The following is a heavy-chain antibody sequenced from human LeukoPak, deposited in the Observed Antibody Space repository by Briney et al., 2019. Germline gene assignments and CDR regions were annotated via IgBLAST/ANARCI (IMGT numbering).Heavy chain of an antibody. CDR1: GLTFGSKY. Sequence: PGGSLRLSCAASGLTFGSKYMGWVRQAPGKGLEWVSVIYRGGDTYYADSVRGRFTVSRDISQNTLYLQMNRLRVEDTAVYYCATRPDGNDFPYFDFWGQGTLVLVSS. CDR2: IYRGGDT. V-gene: IGHV3-66*01. J-gene: IGHJ4*02. D-gene: IGHD5-12*01. CDR3: ATRPDGNDFPYFDF.